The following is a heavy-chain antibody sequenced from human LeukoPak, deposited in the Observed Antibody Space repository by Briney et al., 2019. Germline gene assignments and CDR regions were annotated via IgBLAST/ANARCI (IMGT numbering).Heavy chain of an antibody. D-gene: IGHD3-3*01. CDR3: VRDSVEWYIFDY. J-gene: IGHJ4*02. V-gene: IGHV3-74*01. CDR1: GFTFSSYW. CDR2: TNRDGSST. Sequence: GGSLRLFCAASGFTFSSYWMHWVRQAPGKGPVWVARTNRDGSSTAYADSVKGRFTIPKDNAKNTLYLLMNSLRAEDTAVYYCVRDSVEWYIFDYWGQGTLVTVSS.